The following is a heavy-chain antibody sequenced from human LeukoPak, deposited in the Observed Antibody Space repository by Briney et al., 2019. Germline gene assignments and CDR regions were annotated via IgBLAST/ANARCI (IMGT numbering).Heavy chain of an antibody. CDR3: GKDPNGDYVGAFEI. CDR1: GFTFSSDA. Sequence: GGSLRLSCAPSGFTFSSDALSSVRPAPGEGLEWVSAISGSGGSTYYADSVKGRFTISRDNSKTTLYLQMNSLTVEDTAVYYCGKDPNGDYVGAFEIWGQGTMVTVSS. V-gene: IGHV3-23*01. CDR2: ISGSGGST. J-gene: IGHJ3*02. D-gene: IGHD4-17*01.